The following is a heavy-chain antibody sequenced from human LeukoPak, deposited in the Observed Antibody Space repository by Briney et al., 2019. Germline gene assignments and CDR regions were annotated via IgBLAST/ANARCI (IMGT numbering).Heavy chain of an antibody. D-gene: IGHD3-22*01. J-gene: IGHJ4*02. CDR3: ARVLYYYDSSGYDY. V-gene: IGHV3-7*01. CDR1: GFTFSSYW. CDR2: IKQDGSEK. Sequence: GGSLRLSCAASGFTFSSYWMSWVRQAPGKGLEWVANIKQDGSEKYYVDSVKGRFTISRDNAKNSLNLQMNSLRAEDTAVYYCARVLYYYDSSGYDYWGQGTLVTVSS.